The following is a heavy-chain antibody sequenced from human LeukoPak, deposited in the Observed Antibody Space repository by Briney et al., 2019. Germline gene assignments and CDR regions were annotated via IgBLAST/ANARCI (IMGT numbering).Heavy chain of an antibody. Sequence: ASVKVSCKASGYRFISNYIQWVRQAPGLGPEWIGWMHPGNGNTRYAEKFQGRVTMTRDTSINTAYMDLSSLRSDDTAVYYCAREGSYCVGGDCYSFDFWGQGTLITVSP. V-gene: IGHV1-2*02. J-gene: IGHJ4*02. CDR1: GYRFISNY. D-gene: IGHD2-21*02. CDR3: AREGSYCVGGDCYSFDF. CDR2: MHPGNGNT.